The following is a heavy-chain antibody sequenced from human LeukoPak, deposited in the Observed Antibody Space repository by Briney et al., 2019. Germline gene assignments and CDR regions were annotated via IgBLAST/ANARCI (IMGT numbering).Heavy chain of an antibody. CDR1: GFTFSSYW. J-gene: IGHJ4*02. Sequence: GGSLRLSCVVSGFTFSSYWMHWVRQAPGKGLVWVSRMNNDGSITTYADSVKGRFTISRDNAKNTLYLQMNSLRAEDTAVYYCARDLAGWLQLDYWGQGTLVTVSS. D-gene: IGHD5-24*01. V-gene: IGHV3-74*01. CDR3: ARDLAGWLQLDY. CDR2: MNNDGSIT.